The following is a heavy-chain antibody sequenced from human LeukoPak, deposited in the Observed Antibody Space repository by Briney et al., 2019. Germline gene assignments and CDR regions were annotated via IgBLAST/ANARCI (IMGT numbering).Heavy chain of an antibody. Sequence: SETLSLTCTVSGGSISSSSYYWGWIRQPPGKGLEWIGSIYYSGSTYYNPSLKSRVTISVDRSKNQFSLKLSSVTAADTAVYYCARDLSGYSNWFDPWGQGTLVTVSS. V-gene: IGHV4-39*07. CDR2: IYYSGST. D-gene: IGHD3-3*01. J-gene: IGHJ5*02. CDR1: GGSISSSSYY. CDR3: ARDLSGYSNWFDP.